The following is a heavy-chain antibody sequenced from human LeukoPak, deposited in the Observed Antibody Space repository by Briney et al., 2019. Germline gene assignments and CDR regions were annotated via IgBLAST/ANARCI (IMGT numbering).Heavy chain of an antibody. D-gene: IGHD3-9*01. CDR1: GFTFSNAW. J-gene: IGHJ4*02. V-gene: IGHV3-15*01. Sequence: GGSLRLSCAASGFTFSNAWMTWVRQAPGKGLEWVGRIKSKADGGTTDYTAPVKGRFTISRDDSKNTLYLQMNSLKSEDTAVYYCTRGWFYFDYWGRGTLVTVSS. CDR2: IKSKADGGTT. CDR3: TRGWFYFDY.